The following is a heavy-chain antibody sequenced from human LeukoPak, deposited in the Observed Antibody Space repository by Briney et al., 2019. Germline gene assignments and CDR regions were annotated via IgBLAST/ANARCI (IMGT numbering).Heavy chain of an antibody. Sequence: PGGSLRLSCAASGFTFSSYGMSWVRQAPGKGLEWASAISGSGGGTYYADSVKGRFTISRDNSKNTLYRQMNSLRAEDTAVYYCAKDDYYDRSGYLYYFDYWGQGTLVTVSS. CDR1: GFTFSSYG. D-gene: IGHD3-22*01. J-gene: IGHJ4*02. CDR2: ISGSGGGT. CDR3: AKDDYYDRSGYLYYFDY. V-gene: IGHV3-23*01.